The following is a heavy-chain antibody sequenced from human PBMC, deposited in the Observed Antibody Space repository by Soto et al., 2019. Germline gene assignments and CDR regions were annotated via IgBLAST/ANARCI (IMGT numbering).Heavy chain of an antibody. D-gene: IGHD3-22*01. J-gene: IGHJ4*02. V-gene: IGHV3-64D*06. Sequence: GGSLRLSCSASGFTFSRYAMHWVRQAKGKGLEYVSSISTNGGSTHYADSVKGRFTISRDNSKNTQYLQMSSLRADDTAVYYSVKGEYYYDSSGYYPFDYWGQGTLVTVSS. CDR3: VKGEYYYDSSGYYPFDY. CDR2: ISTNGGST. CDR1: GFTFSRYA.